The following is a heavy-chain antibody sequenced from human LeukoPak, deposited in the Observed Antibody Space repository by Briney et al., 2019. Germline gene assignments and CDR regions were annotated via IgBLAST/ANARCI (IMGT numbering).Heavy chain of an antibody. CDR2: TYYRSKWYN. V-gene: IGHV6-1*01. CDR1: GDSFSSNSAA. Sequence: SQTLSLTCAISGDSFSSNSAAWNWIRQSPSRGLEWLGRTYYRSKWYNDYAVSVKSRITINPDTSKNQFSLQLNSVTPEDTAVYYCARDLPHSGLSLGYGMDVWGQGTTVTVSS. D-gene: IGHD2-15*01. J-gene: IGHJ6*02. CDR3: ARDLPHSGLSLGYGMDV.